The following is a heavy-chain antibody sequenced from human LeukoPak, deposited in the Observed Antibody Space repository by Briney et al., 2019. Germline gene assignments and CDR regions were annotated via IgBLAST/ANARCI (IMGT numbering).Heavy chain of an antibody. Sequence: PGGSLRLSCAASGFTFSRYGMHWVRQAPGKGLEWVAVISYDGNSKYYADSVKGRFTISRDNAKNSLYLQMNSLRAEDTAVYYCARGGLYSETVAPLEHDYGDYGRMLNWFDPWGQGTLVTVSS. D-gene: IGHD4-17*01. CDR1: GFTFSRYG. J-gene: IGHJ5*02. CDR2: ISYDGNSK. CDR3: ARGGLYSETVAPLEHDYGDYGRMLNWFDP. V-gene: IGHV3-30*03.